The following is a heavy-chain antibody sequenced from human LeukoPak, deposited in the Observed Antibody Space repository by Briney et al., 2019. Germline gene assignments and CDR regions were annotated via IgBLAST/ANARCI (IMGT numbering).Heavy chain of an antibody. D-gene: IGHD6-13*01. CDR3: AKDTARARIADGIFRH. V-gene: IGHV3-23*01. Sequence: PGGSLRLSCAASGFTFSSYAMSWVRQAPGKGLEWVSAISGSGGSTYYADSVKGRFTISRDNSKNTLYLQMNSLRAEDTAVYYCAKDTARARIADGIFRHWGQGTLVTVSS. J-gene: IGHJ1*01. CDR2: ISGSGGST. CDR1: GFTFSSYA.